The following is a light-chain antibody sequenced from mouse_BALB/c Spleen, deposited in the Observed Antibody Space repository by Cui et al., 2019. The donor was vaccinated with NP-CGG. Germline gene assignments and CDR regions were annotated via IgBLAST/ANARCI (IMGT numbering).Light chain of an antibody. Sequence: QAVVTQESALTTSPGETVTPTCRSSTRAVTTNNYANWVQEKPDHLFTGLIGGTNNRPPGVPARFSGSLIGDKAALTITGAQTEDEAIYFCALWYSNHWVFGGGTKLTVL. V-gene: IGLV1*01. CDR3: ALWYSNHWV. J-gene: IGLJ1*01. CDR1: TRAVTTNNY. CDR2: GTN.